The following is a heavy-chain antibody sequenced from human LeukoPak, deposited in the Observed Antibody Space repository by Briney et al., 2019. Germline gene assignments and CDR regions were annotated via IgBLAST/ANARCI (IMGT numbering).Heavy chain of an antibody. CDR2: ISGRSDST. J-gene: IGHJ6*03. CDR1: GFAFSSYA. V-gene: IGHV3-23*01. CDR3: AKGVGRLGVSGYYMDV. D-gene: IGHD3-3*01. Sequence: GGSLRLSCAASGFAFSSYAMSWVRQAPGKGLEWVSGISGRSDSTYYADSVKGRFTSSRDNSKNTLYLQMNSLRAEDTAVYYCAKGVGRLGVSGYYMDVWGKGTTVTVSS.